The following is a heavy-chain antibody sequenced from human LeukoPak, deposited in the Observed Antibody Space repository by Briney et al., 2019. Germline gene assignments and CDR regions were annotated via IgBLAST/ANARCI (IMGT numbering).Heavy chain of an antibody. Sequence: SETLSLTCTVSGGSISSYYWSWIRQPAGKGLEWIGRIYTSGSTNYNPSLKSRVTMSVDTSKNQFSLKLSSVTAADTAVYYCARDLEYYYDSSGLRVFDYWGQGTLVTVSS. CDR1: GGSISSYY. V-gene: IGHV4-4*07. J-gene: IGHJ4*02. CDR3: ARDLEYYYDSSGLRVFDY. CDR2: IYTSGST. D-gene: IGHD3-22*01.